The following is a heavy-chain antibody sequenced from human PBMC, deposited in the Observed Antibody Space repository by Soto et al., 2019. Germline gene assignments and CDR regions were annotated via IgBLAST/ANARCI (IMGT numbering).Heavy chain of an antibody. CDR3: ARDNRIAADFDY. Sequence: QPGGSLRLSCAASGFTFSSYGMHWVRQAPGKGLDWVAVLWYDGSNKYYADSVNGQFTISRDNSKNTLYLQMNSLRAEDTAVYYCARDNRIAADFDYWGQGTLVTVS. D-gene: IGHD6-13*01. CDR2: LWYDGSNK. CDR1: GFTFSSYG. J-gene: IGHJ4*02. V-gene: IGHV3-33*01.